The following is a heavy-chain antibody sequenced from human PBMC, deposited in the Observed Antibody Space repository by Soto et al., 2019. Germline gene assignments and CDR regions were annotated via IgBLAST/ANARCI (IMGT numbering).Heavy chain of an antibody. Sequence: EVQLVESGGGLVQPGGSLRLSCAASGFTVSSNYMSWVRQAPGKGLEWVSVIYSGGSTYYADSVKGRFTISRDNSKNTLYLQMTSLRAEDTAVYYCARGPYYDILTGYPYYYYYMDVWGKGTTVTVSS. V-gene: IGHV3-66*01. CDR1: GFTVSSNY. CDR2: IYSGGST. CDR3: ARGPYYDILTGYPYYYYYMDV. D-gene: IGHD3-9*01. J-gene: IGHJ6*03.